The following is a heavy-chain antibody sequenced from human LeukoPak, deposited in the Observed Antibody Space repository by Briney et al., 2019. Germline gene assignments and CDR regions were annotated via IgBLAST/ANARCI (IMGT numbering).Heavy chain of an antibody. CDR3: ARDQMGVDP. V-gene: IGHV4-59*12. J-gene: IGHJ5*02. D-gene: IGHD5-24*01. CDR2: IYYSGST. CDR1: GGSISSYY. Sequence: SETLSLTCTVSGGSISSYYWSWIRQPPGKGLEWIGYIYYSGSTNYNPSLKSRVTISVDTSKNQFSLKLSSVTAADTAVYYCARDQMGVDPWGQGTLVTVSS.